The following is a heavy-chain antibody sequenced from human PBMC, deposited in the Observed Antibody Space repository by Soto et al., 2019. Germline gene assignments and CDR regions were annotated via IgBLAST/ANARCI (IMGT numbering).Heavy chain of an antibody. V-gene: IGHV3-7*05. CDR2: INEDGSKK. J-gene: IGHJ4*02. CDR1: GFTFSNYW. D-gene: IGHD6-13*01. CDR3: ACALYSRGTDY. Sequence: EVQLVESGGGLVQPGGSLRLSCAASGFTFSNYWMTWVRQAPGKGLEWVANINEDGSKKNYVDSLRGRLTISRDNAENSLYLQMNNLRDEDMAVYYCACALYSRGTDYWGQGALVTVSS.